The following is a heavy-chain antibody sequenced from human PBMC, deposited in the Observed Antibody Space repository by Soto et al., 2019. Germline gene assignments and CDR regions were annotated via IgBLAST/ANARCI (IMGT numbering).Heavy chain of an antibody. J-gene: IGHJ4*02. CDR3: ASLCIAVAGTLDPFDY. D-gene: IGHD6-19*01. CDR2: INHSGST. V-gene: IGHV4-34*01. Sequence: QVQLQQWGAGLLKPSETLSLTCAVYGGSFSGYYWSWIRQPPGKGLEWIGEINHSGSTNYNPSLKSRVTISVDTSKNQFSLKLSSVTAADTAVYYCASLCIAVAGTLDPFDYWGQGTLVTVSS. CDR1: GGSFSGYY.